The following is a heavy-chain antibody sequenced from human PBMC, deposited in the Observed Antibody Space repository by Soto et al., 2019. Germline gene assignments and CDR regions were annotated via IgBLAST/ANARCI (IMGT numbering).Heavy chain of an antibody. CDR3: AAHDSGGYYAEY. Sequence: QLQLQESGPGLVKPSETLSVTCTVSGDSVTISDYYWGWIRQPPGKGLEWIGSIHYSGSTYYNPSLMSRVTISGDTSKKLFSPKLTSVTAADAAVYYCAAHDSGGYYAEYWGQGTLVTVSA. J-gene: IGHJ4*02. CDR2: IHYSGST. V-gene: IGHV4-39*01. D-gene: IGHD3-22*01. CDR1: GDSVTISDYY.